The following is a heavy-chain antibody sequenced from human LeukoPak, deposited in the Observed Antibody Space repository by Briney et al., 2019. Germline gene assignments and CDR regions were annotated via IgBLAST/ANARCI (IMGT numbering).Heavy chain of an antibody. CDR2: ISGSGGST. CDR3: ARWTNFHAFDI. Sequence: GGSLRLSCAASGFTISSYAMSWVRQAPGKGLEWVSAISGSGGSTYYADSVKGRFTISRDNSKNTMYLQMNSLRAEDTAVYYCARWTNFHAFDIWGQGTLVTVSS. CDR1: GFTISSYA. J-gene: IGHJ3*02. D-gene: IGHD1-1*01. V-gene: IGHV3-23*01.